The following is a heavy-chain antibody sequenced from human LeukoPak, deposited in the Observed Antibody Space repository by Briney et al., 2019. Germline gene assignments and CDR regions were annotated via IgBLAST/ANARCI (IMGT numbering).Heavy chain of an antibody. V-gene: IGHV3-49*04. CDR2: IRSKAYGGTT. CDR3: TRAGICGGDCYYFDY. CDR1: GFTFGDYA. Sequence: PGGSLRLSCTASGFTFGDYAMSWVRQAPGKGLEWVSFIRSKAYGGTTEYAASVKGRFTISRDDSKSIAYLQMNSLKTEDTAVYYCTRAGICGGDCYYFDYWGQGTLVTVSS. D-gene: IGHD2-21*02. J-gene: IGHJ4*02.